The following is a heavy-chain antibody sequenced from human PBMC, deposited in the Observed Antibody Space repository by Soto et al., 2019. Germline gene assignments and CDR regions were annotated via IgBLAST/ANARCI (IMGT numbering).Heavy chain of an antibody. CDR3: AVYGYGVSAAAY. J-gene: IGHJ4*02. Sequence: GGALRHSCAGSGPTFWDDWVSWVRPAPGKGLEWVANTNQDGSERYYVDSVRGRFTISRDNVENSLYLQLNSLRPEDTAVYYCAVYGYGVSAAAYWGQGTLVTVSS. V-gene: IGHV3-7*03. D-gene: IGHD4-17*01. CDR2: TNQDGSER. CDR1: GPTFWDDW.